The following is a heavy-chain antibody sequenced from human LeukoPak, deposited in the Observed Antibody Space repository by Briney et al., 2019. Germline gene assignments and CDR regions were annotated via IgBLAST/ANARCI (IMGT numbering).Heavy chain of an antibody. D-gene: IGHD3-22*01. CDR3: ARDDPTMILNSGDS. Sequence: GGSLRLLYAASGFTFSSYAMHWVRQAPGKGLEWVAVISYDGSNKYYADSVKGRFTISRDNSKNTLYLQMNSLRAEDTAVYYCARDDPTMILNSGDSWGQGTLVTVSS. V-gene: IGHV3-30*04. CDR1: GFTFSSYA. CDR2: ISYDGSNK. J-gene: IGHJ4*02.